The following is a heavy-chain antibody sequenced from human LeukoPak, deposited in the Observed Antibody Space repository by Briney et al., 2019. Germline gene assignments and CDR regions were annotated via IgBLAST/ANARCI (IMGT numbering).Heavy chain of an antibody. CDR3: ARRRRATYYSDSSGYYCYY. CDR1: GYSFTSYW. J-gene: IGHJ4*02. CDR2: IYPGDSDT. Sequence: GESMKISCKGSGYSFTSYWIGWVRQMPGKGLEWMGIIYPGDSDTRYSPSFQGQVTISADKSISTAYLQWSSLKASDTAMYYCARRRRATYYSDSSGYYCYYWGQGTLVTVSS. V-gene: IGHV5-51*01. D-gene: IGHD3-22*01.